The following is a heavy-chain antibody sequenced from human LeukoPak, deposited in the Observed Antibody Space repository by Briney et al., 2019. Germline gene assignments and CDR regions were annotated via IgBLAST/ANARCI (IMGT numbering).Heavy chain of an antibody. D-gene: IGHD3-22*01. J-gene: IGHJ4*02. CDR2: IIPILGIA. Sequence: ISWVRQAXGQGLEWMGRIIPILGIANYSQKFQGRVTITADKSTGTAYMELSSLRSEDTAVYYCARTRGYYYDSSGYHFDYWGQGTLVTVSS. V-gene: IGHV1-69*02. CDR3: ARTRGYYYDSSGYHFDY.